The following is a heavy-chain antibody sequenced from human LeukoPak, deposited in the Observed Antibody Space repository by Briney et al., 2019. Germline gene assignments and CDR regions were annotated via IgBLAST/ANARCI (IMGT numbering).Heavy chain of an antibody. CDR3: AREENGDYIDY. Sequence: GGSLRLSCAASGFTFNNYVMGWVRQAPGKGLEWVSSISGSGGGTYYADSVNGRFTISRDNSKNTLYLQMNSLRAEDTAVYYCAREENGDYIDYWGQGTLVTVSS. CDR2: ISGSGGGT. CDR1: GFTFNNYV. V-gene: IGHV3-23*01. D-gene: IGHD4-17*01. J-gene: IGHJ4*02.